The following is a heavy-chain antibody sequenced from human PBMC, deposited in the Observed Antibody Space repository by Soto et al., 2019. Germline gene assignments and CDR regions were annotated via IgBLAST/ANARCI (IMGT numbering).Heavy chain of an antibody. Sequence: EVQLVETGGGLIQPGGSLRLSCAASGFTVSSNYMSWVRQAPGKGLEWVSVIYNGGSTYYADSVKGRFTISRANSKNTLYLQMNSLRAEDTAVYYCVSAGNYYYGMGVWGQGTTVTVSS. D-gene: IGHD3-10*01. J-gene: IGHJ6*02. CDR3: VSAGNYYYGMGV. V-gene: IGHV3-53*02. CDR2: IYNGGST. CDR1: GFTVSSNY.